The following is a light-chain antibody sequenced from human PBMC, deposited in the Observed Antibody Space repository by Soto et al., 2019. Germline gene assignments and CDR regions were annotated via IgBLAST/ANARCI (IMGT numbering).Light chain of an antibody. J-gene: IGKJ5*01. Sequence: EIVMTQSPATLSVSPGERATLSCRASQSVRKNLAWYQHKPGQVPRLLIYDASNRATGVPVRFSGSGSETEFTLTISSLQSEDFAVYYCQQRSNWPRSITFGQGTRLEIK. CDR1: QSVRKN. V-gene: IGKV3-15*01. CDR3: QQRSNWPRSIT. CDR2: DAS.